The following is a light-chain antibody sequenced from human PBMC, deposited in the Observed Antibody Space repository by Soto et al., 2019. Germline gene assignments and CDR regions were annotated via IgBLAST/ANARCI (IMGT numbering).Light chain of an antibody. Sequence: IGLTQAPGTLALSPGGRATLSCRASQSVSSNYLAWYQQKPGQAPRLLIYGASSRATGIPDRFSGSGSGTEFTLTISRLEPEDFAVYYCHQYGISPFGGGTKVDIK. CDR2: GAS. CDR3: HQYGISP. J-gene: IGKJ4*01. CDR1: QSVSSNY. V-gene: IGKV3-20*01.